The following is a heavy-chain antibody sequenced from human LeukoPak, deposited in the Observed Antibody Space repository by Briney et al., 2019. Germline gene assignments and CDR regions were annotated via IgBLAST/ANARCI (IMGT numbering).Heavy chain of an antibody. Sequence: SVKVSCKASGYTFTSYYMHWVRQAPGQGLEWMGRIIPILGIANYAQKFQGRVTITADKSTSTAYMELSSLRSEDTAVYYCASEIAAAGIWGQGTLVTVSS. J-gene: IGHJ4*02. CDR1: GYTFTSYY. CDR3: ASEIAAAGI. CDR2: IIPILGIA. V-gene: IGHV1-69*04. D-gene: IGHD6-13*01.